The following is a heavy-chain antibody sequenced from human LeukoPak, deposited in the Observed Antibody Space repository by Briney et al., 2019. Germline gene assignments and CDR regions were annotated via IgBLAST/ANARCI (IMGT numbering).Heavy chain of an antibody. CDR1: GGSISSGGYY. V-gene: IGHV4-31*03. D-gene: IGHD3-10*01. Sequence: SETLSLTCTVSGGSISSGGYYWSWIRQHPGKGLEWIGYIYYSGSTYYNPSLKSRVTISVDTSKNQFSLKLSSVTAADTAVYYCARGRSSGNWFDPWGQGTLVTVSS. CDR2: IYYSGST. J-gene: IGHJ5*02. CDR3: ARGRSSGNWFDP.